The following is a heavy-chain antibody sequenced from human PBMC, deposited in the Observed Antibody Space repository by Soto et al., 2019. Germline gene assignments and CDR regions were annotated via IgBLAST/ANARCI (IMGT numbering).Heavy chain of an antibody. CDR2: ISSSGNTV. CDR3: VRYCSSTLCNGVATRTFDY. Sequence: GSLRLSRAASRFTFSTYEMIWVRQAPGKGLEWVSYISSSGNTVYYADSVKGRFTISRDNTRNSLYLQMNSLRDEDTALYYCVRYCSSTLCNGVATRTFDYWGQGTLVTVSS. V-gene: IGHV3-48*03. J-gene: IGHJ4*02. D-gene: IGHD2-2*01. CDR1: RFTFSTYE.